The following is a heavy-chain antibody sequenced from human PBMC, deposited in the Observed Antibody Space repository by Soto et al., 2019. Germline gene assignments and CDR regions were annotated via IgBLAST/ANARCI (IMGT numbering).Heavy chain of an antibody. V-gene: IGHV3-23*01. CDR2: ISGSGGST. Sequence: GGSLRLSCAASGFTFSSYAMSWVRQAPGKGLEWVSAISGSGGSTYYADSVKGRFTISRDNSKNTLYLQMNSLRAEDTAVYYCARDDGRGSSSYYYGMDVWGQGTTVTVSS. CDR3: ARDDGRGSSSYYYGMDV. D-gene: IGHD6-13*01. CDR1: GFTFSSYA. J-gene: IGHJ6*02.